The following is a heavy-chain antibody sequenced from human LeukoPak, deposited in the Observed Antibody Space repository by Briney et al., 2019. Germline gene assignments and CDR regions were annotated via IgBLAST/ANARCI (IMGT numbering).Heavy chain of an antibody. Sequence: ASVKVSCKASGYTFTDNHMYWIRQAPGQGPDCMGWINPNSGGTNYAQKFQGRITMTRDTSISTAYMELSGLTSDDTAIYFCARELGRNAFDIWGQGTMVTVSP. CDR2: INPNSGGT. CDR3: ARELGRNAFDI. D-gene: IGHD7-27*01. V-gene: IGHV1-2*02. J-gene: IGHJ3*02. CDR1: GYTFTDNH.